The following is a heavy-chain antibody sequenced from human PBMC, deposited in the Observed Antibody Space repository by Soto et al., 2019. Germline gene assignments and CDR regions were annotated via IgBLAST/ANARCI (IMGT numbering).Heavy chain of an antibody. Sequence: QVQLVQSGAEVKKPGSSVKVSCKASGGTFSSYPISWVRQAPGQGLEWMGRIIPILGIANYAQKFQGRVTITADKSTSKAYMELSSLRSEDTAVYYCARAYCSSTSCQPLYFDYWGQGTLVTVSS. CDR1: GGTFSSYP. V-gene: IGHV1-69*02. CDR2: IIPILGIA. D-gene: IGHD2-2*01. J-gene: IGHJ4*02. CDR3: ARAYCSSTSCQPLYFDY.